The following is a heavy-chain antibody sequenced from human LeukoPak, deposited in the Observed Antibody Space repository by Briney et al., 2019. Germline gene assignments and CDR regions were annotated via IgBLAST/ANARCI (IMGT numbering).Heavy chain of an antibody. V-gene: IGHV3-7*01. J-gene: IGHJ4*02. CDR2: INQDGSVK. D-gene: IGHD5-12*01. CDR3: ARWGQTSGYYYVDN. Sequence: PGGSLRLSCGASGFTLSSNWMTWVRQAPGRELEWVASINQDGSVKYYVDSVKGRFTISRDNARNSLSLQMNSLGVEDTAVYFCARWGQTSGYYYVDNWGQGTLVTVSS. CDR1: GFTLSSNW.